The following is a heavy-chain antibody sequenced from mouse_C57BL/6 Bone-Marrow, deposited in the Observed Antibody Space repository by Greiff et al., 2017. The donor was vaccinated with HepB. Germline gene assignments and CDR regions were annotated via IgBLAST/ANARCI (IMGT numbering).Heavy chain of an antibody. Sequence: QVQLQQPGAELVKPGASVKMSCKASGYTFTSYWITWVKQRPGRGLEWIGRIDPNSGGTKYNEKFKSKATLTVDKPSSTAYMQLSSLTSEDSAVYYWAGFHYYGSSYGFDYWGQGTTLTVSS. CDR1: GYTFTSYW. CDR3: AGFHYYGSSYGFDY. CDR2: IDPNSGGT. J-gene: IGHJ2*01. D-gene: IGHD1-1*01. V-gene: IGHV1-72*01.